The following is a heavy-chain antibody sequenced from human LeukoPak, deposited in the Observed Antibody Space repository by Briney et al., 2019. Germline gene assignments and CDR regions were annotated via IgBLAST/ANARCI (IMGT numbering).Heavy chain of an antibody. D-gene: IGHD1-1*01. CDR2: IWYDGGNK. J-gene: IGHJ3*02. V-gene: IGHV3-33*01. Sequence: GGSLRLSCAASGFTFSSYGMHWVRQAPGKGLEWVAVIWYDGGNKYYADSVKGRFTISRDNSKNTLYLQMNSLRAEDTAVYYCARERYNWNDRGAFDIWGQGTMVTVSS. CDR3: ARERYNWNDRGAFDI. CDR1: GFTFSSYG.